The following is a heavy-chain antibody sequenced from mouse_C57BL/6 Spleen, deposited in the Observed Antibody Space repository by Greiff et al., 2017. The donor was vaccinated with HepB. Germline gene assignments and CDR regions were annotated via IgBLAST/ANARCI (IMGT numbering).Heavy chain of an antibody. CDR3: ARGGLLHFAY. CDR1: GYAFSSSW. D-gene: IGHD2-3*01. J-gene: IGHJ3*01. CDR2: IYPGDGDT. Sequence: LQESGPELVKPGASVKISCKASGYAFSSSWMNWVKQRPGKGLEWIGRIYPGDGDTNYNGKFKGKATLTADKSSSTAYMQLSSLTSEDSAVYFCARGGLLHFAYWGQGTLVTVSA. V-gene: IGHV1-82*01.